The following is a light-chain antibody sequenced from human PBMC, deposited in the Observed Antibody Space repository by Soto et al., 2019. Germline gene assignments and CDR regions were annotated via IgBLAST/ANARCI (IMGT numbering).Light chain of an antibody. CDR3: QQYGASPFN. CDR2: GAS. Sequence: EIVLTQSPGTLSLSPGERATLSCRAIQSVSGTYLAWYQQRPGQAHKVLIYGASSRAAGIPDRFSGSGSGKDFTLTIGRLEPEDFAVYYCQQYGASPFNFGPGTKVDIK. J-gene: IGKJ3*01. V-gene: IGKV3-20*01. CDR1: QSVSGTY.